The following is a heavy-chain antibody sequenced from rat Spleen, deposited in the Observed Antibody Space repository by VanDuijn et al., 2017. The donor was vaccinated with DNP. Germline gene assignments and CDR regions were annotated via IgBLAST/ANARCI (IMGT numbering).Heavy chain of an antibody. CDR3: ARQSRTTRGFDY. CDR1: GYSITSSYR. Sequence: EVQLQESGPGLVKPSQSLSLTCSVTGYSITSSYRWNWIRKFPGNKMEWMGYINYSGATAYNPSLRSRISITRDTSKNQFFLQVNSVTTEDTATYYCARQSRTTRGFDYWGQGVMVTVSS. CDR2: INYSGAT. J-gene: IGHJ2*01. V-gene: IGHV3-3*01. D-gene: IGHD1-2*01.